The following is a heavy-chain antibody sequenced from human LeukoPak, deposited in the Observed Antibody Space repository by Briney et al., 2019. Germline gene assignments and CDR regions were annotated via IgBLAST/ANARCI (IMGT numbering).Heavy chain of an antibody. V-gene: IGHV1-18*01. CDR3: AGDPAPYYDILTGSGGSQYFQH. CDR2: ISAYNGNT. D-gene: IGHD3-9*01. J-gene: IGHJ1*01. Sequence: ASVKVSCKASGYTFTSYGISWVRQAPGQGLEWMGWISAYNGNTNYAQKLQGRVTMTTDTSTSTAYMELRSLRSDDTAVYYCAGDPAPYYDILTGSGGSQYFQHWGQGALVTVSS. CDR1: GYTFTSYG.